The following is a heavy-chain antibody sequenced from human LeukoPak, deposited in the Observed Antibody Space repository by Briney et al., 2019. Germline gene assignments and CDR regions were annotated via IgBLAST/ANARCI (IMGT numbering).Heavy chain of an antibody. J-gene: IGHJ4*02. CDR1: GFTFSSYG. CDR2: TGSTGVST. V-gene: IGHV3-23*01. D-gene: IGHD2-2*01. CDR3: AKDPGVVPAHYFDY. Sequence: GRSLRLSCAASGFTFSSYGMHWVRQAPGKGLEWVSGTGSTGVSTFYADSVKGRFTVSRDNSKNTLSLQMNSLRAEDTAVYYCAKDPGVVPAHYFDYWGQGTLVTVSS.